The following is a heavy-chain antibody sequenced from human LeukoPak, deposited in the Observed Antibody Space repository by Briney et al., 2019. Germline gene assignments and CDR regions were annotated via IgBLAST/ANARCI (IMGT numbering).Heavy chain of an antibody. CDR1: GGSISPYH. Sequence: PSETLSLTCAVSGGSISPYHWTWIRQPPGKGLEWIGYISYSGSTNYNPSLKSRVTISIDTSKSQFSLKLSSVTAADTAVYYCARHLDYYGSGSYEYWGQGTLVTVSP. J-gene: IGHJ4*02. D-gene: IGHD3-10*01. CDR2: ISYSGST. V-gene: IGHV4-59*08. CDR3: ARHLDYYGSGSYEY.